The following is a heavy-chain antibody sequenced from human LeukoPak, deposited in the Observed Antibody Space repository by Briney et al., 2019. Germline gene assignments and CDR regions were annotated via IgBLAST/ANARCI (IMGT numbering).Heavy chain of an antibody. Sequence: SVKVSCKASGGTFSSYAISWVRPAPGQGLEWMGRIIPILGIANYAQKFQGRVTITADKSMSTAYMELSSLRSEDTAVYYCARDPYYYDSWGGFDYWGQGTLVTVSS. CDR3: ARDPYYYDSWGGFDY. J-gene: IGHJ4*02. CDR2: IIPILGIA. D-gene: IGHD3-22*01. V-gene: IGHV1-69*04. CDR1: GGTFSSYA.